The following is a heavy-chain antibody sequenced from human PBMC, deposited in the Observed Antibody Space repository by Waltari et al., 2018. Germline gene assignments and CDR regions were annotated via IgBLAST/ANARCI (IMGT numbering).Heavy chain of an antibody. Sequence: EVQLMESGGGLVKPGGSLRLSCAASGFTFSTYNMNWVRQAPGKGLVWVSSFSSNGSYIHYGDSVKGLFTISRDNAKTSLYLQMNGLRDEDTAVYYCARGGWGFYLDLWGQGALVTVSS. CDR1: GFTFSTYN. D-gene: IGHD7-27*01. V-gene: IGHV3-21*01. CDR2: FSSNGSYI. J-gene: IGHJ5*02. CDR3: ARGGWGFYLDL.